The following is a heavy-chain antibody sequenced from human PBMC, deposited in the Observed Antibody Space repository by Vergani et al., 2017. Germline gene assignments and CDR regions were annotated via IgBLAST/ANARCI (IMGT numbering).Heavy chain of an antibody. J-gene: IGHJ6*02. CDR2: INPNSGGT. D-gene: IGHD5-12*01. CDR3: ARDETLRGYSGYDLSGVMDV. V-gene: IGHV1-2*02. CDR1: GGTFSSYA. Sequence: QVQLVQSGAEVKKPGSSVKVSCKASGGTFSSYAISWVRQAPGQGLEWMGWINPNSGGTNYAQKFQGRVSMTRETSISTAYMELSRLRADATAVYYCARDETLRGYSGYDLSGVMDVWGQGTTVTVSS.